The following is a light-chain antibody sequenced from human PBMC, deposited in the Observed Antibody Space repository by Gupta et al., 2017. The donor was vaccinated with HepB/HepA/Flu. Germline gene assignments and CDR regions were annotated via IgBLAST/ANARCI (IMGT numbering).Light chain of an antibody. CDR2: DAS. V-gene: IGKV1-8*01. CDR1: EDIYNN. CDR3: QQDQFSPYN. Sequence: LRMTQSPSSVSASTGDRFSITCRASEDIYNNLAWYLQKPGEAPNLLIHDASTVEGGVPSRFSGSGSGTDFTLTITDLQSQDFGTYYCQQDQFSPYNFGRGTKVDIK. J-gene: IGKJ4*01.